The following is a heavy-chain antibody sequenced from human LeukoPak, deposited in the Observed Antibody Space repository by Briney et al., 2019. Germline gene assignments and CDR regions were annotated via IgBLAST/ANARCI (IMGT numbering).Heavy chain of an antibody. J-gene: IGHJ5*02. CDR3: AREVTYCGGDCYSVWYDP. D-gene: IGHD2-21*02. V-gene: IGHV1-3*01. Sequence: ASVKVSCKASGYTFTSYAMHWVRQAPGQRLEWMGWINAGNGNTKYSQKFQGRVTITRDTSASTAYMELSSLRSEDTAVYYCAREVTYCGGDCYSVWYDPWGQGTLVTVSS. CDR2: INAGNGNT. CDR1: GYTFTSYA.